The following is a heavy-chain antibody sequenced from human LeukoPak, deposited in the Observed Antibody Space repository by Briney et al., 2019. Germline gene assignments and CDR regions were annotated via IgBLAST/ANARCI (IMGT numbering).Heavy chain of an antibody. Sequence: SETLSLTCTVSGGSISSSSYYWGWIRQPPGKGLEWIGSIYYTGSTYYNPSLKSRVTISADTSKNQFSLKLSSVTAADTAVYYCARATSGELHDYWGQGTLVTVSS. CDR3: ARATSGELHDY. V-gene: IGHV4-39*07. CDR1: GGSISSSSYY. J-gene: IGHJ4*02. D-gene: IGHD1-26*01. CDR2: IYYTGST.